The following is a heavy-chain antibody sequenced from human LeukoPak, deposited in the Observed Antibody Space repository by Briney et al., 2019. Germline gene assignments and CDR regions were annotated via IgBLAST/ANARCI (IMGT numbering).Heavy chain of an antibody. CDR2: IYYSGST. Sequence: KPSETLSLTCTVSGGSISSYYWSWIRQPPGKGLEWTGYIYYSGSTNYNPSLKSRVTISVDTSKNQFSLKLSSVTAADTAVYYCARSRGIAVDYWGQGTLVTVSS. CDR3: ARSRGIAVDY. CDR1: GGSISSYY. V-gene: IGHV4-59*08. J-gene: IGHJ4*02. D-gene: IGHD6-19*01.